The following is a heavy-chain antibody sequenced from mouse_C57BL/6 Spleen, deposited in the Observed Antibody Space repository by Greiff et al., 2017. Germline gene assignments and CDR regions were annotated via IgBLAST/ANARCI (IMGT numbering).Heavy chain of an antibody. V-gene: IGHV1-69*01. CDR3: ARRNQYYGSSNNRYFDV. CDR1: GYTFTSYW. Sequence: QVQLQQPGAELVMPGASVKLSCKASGYTFTSYWMHWVKQRPGQGLEWIGEIDPSDSYTNYNQKFKGKSTLTVDKSSSTAYMQLSSLTSEDSAVYYCARRNQYYGSSNNRYFDVWGTGTTVT. D-gene: IGHD1-1*01. CDR2: IDPSDSYT. J-gene: IGHJ1*03.